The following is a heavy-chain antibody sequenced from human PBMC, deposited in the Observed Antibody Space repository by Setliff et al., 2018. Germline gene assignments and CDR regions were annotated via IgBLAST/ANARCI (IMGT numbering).Heavy chain of an antibody. J-gene: IGHJ5*02. Sequence: SETLSLTCAVYGGSFSGYYWSWIRQPPGKGLEWIGEIYHSGSTNYNPSLKSRVTISLDTSKNQFSLKLTSVTAADTAIYYCARQSVRGLADNNWFDPWGQGTLVTVSS. V-gene: IGHV4-34*01. CDR1: GGSFSGYY. CDR2: IYHSGST. CDR3: ARQSVRGLADNNWFDP. D-gene: IGHD2-15*01.